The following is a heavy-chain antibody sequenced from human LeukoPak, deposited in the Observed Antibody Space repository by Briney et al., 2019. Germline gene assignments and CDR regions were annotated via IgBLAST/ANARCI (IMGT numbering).Heavy chain of an antibody. CDR2: INPNSGGT. CDR1: GYTFTGYY. V-gene: IGHV1-2*02. J-gene: IGHJ6*03. D-gene: IGHD3-10*01. CDR3: ARATREYYGSGTKGYYYYYMDV. Sequence: ASVKVSCKASGYTFTGYYMHWVRQAPGQGLEWMGWINPNSGGTNYAQKFQGRVTMTRDTSISTAYMELSRLRSDDTAVYYCARATREYYGSGTKGYYYYYMDVWGKGTTVTVSS.